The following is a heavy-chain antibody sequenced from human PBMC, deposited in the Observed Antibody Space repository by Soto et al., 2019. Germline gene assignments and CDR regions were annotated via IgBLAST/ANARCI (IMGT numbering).Heavy chain of an antibody. CDR1: GFTCSSYW. CDR2: INSDGSST. CDR3: AREGCSSTSCYGEDRRFDY. J-gene: IGHJ4*02. Sequence: GGSLRLSCAASGFTCSSYWMHWVRQAPGKGLVWVSRINSDGSSTSYADSVKGRFTISRDNAKNTLYLQMNSLRAEDTAVYYCAREGCSSTSCYGEDRRFDYWGQGTLVTVSS. V-gene: IGHV3-74*01. D-gene: IGHD2-2*01.